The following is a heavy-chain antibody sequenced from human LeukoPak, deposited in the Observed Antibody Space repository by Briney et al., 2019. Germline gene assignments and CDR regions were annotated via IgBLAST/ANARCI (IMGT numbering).Heavy chain of an antibody. CDR2: IKYDGTEK. CDR1: GFTFSSHW. D-gene: IGHD6-13*01. Sequence: PGGSLRLSCAVSGFTFSSHWMSWVRQAPGKGLSWVANIKYDGTEKHYVDSVKGRFTISRDNAKNSLYLQMNRLRAEDTAVYYCARDGVAAGIYFDYWGQGTLVTVSS. J-gene: IGHJ4*02. CDR3: ARDGVAAGIYFDY. V-gene: IGHV3-7*03.